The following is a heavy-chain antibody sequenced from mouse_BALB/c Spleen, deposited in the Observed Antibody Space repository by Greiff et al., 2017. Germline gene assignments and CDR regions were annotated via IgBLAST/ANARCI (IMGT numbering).Heavy chain of an antibody. D-gene: IGHD3-1*01. CDR1: GYTFTNYW. V-gene: IGHV1-63*02. Sequence: QVQLKESGAELVRPGTSVKISCKASGYTFTNYWLGWVKQRPGHGLEWIGDIYPGGGYTNYNEKFKGKATLTADTSSSTAYMQLSSLTSEDSAVYFCASEQLGLRYFDYWGQGTTLTVSS. CDR3: ASEQLGLRYFDY. J-gene: IGHJ2*01. CDR2: IYPGGGYT.